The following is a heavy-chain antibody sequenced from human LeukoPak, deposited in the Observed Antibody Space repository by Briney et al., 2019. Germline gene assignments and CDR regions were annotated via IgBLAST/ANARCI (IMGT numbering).Heavy chain of an antibody. Sequence: SVKVSCKASGGTFSSYAISWVRQAPGQGLEWMGRIIPIFGIANYAQKFQGRVTITADKSTSTAYMELSSLRSEDTAVSYCARAVAARPFAPWGQGTLVTVS. CDR1: GGTFSSYA. CDR2: IIPIFGIA. CDR3: ARAVAARPFAP. J-gene: IGHJ5*02. V-gene: IGHV1-69*04. D-gene: IGHD6-6*01.